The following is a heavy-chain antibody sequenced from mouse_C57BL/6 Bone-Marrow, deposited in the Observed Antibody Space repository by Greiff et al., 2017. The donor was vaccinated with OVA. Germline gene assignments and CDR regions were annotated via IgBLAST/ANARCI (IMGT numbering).Heavy chain of an antibody. CDR1: GYTFTDYN. J-gene: IGHJ1*03. Sequence: VQLQQSGPELVKPGASVKMSCKASGYTFTDYNMHWVKQSHGKSLEWIGYINPNNGGTSYNQKFKGKATLTVNKSSSTAYMELRSLTSEDSAVYYCARPNYYGSRHGYFDVWGTGTTVTVSS. CDR2: INPNNGGT. V-gene: IGHV1-22*01. CDR3: ARPNYYGSRHGYFDV. D-gene: IGHD1-1*01.